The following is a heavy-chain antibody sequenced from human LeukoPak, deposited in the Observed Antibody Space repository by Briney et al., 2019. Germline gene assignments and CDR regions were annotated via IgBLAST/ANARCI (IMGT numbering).Heavy chain of an antibody. CDR1: GGSISSSSYY. V-gene: IGHV4-39*01. D-gene: IGHD6-19*01. Sequence: SETLSLTCTVSGGSISSSSYYWGWIRQPPGKGPEWIGSIYYSGSTYYNPSLKSRVTISVDTSKNQFSLKLSSVTAADTAVYYCARRDIAVALLDYWGQGTLVTVSS. CDR3: ARRDIAVALLDY. J-gene: IGHJ4*02. CDR2: IYYSGST.